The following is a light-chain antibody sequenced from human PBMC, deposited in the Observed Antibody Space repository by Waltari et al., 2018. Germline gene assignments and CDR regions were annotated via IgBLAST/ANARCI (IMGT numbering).Light chain of an antibody. CDR2: WAS. Sequence: DIVMTQSPDSLAVSLGQRATINCQSSPRILYRSNNQNDLAWYQQKPGQPPTLLIYWASTREFGVPDRFSGSGSGTDFTLTISSLQAEDVAVYYCQQYYNTQWTFGQGTKVEIK. CDR1: PRILYRSNNQND. CDR3: QQYYNTQWT. V-gene: IGKV4-1*01. J-gene: IGKJ1*01.